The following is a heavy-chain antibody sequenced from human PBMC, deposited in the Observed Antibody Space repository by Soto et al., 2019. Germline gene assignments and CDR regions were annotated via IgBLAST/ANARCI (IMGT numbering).Heavy chain of an antibody. J-gene: IGHJ6*02. CDR2: IFSNDEK. D-gene: IGHD6-19*01. V-gene: IGHV2-26*01. Sequence: SGPTLVNPTETLTLTCTVSGFSLSNARMGVSWIRQPPGKALEWLAHIFSNDEKSYSTSLKSRLTISKDTSKSQVVLTMTNMDPVDTATYYCARLKYSSGWYRHRIYYYYGMDVWGQGTTVTVSS. CDR1: GFSLSNARMG. CDR3: ARLKYSSGWYRHRIYYYYGMDV.